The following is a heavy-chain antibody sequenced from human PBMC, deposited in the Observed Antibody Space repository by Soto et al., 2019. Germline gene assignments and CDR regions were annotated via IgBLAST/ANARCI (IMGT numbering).Heavy chain of an antibody. CDR2: IYDSVTT. D-gene: IGHD3-3*01. Sequence: SETLSLTCIVSGGSISSHYWNWNWIRQLPGRGLEWVGYIYDSVTTKYNPSLKRRVTIAVDTSKNQFSLQLSSVTAAETAVYYCARDEVRDYDFFGGYAKGGYYSGMDVWGQGTTVTVSS. CDR1: GGSISSHY. J-gene: IGHJ6*02. CDR3: ARDEVRDYDFFGGYAKGGYYSGMDV. V-gene: IGHV4-59*11.